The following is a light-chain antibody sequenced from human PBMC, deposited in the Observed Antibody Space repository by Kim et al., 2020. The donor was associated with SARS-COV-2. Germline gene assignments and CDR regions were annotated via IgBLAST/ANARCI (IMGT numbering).Light chain of an antibody. CDR1: GGTIASTY. V-gene: IGLV6-57*03. CDR3: QSYDTDKVV. J-gene: IGLJ3*02. Sequence: GKSVSISCTRSGGTIASTYVHWYQQRPGAAATTWIYEDNLRPSGVPDRFSGSIDSSSNSASLTISGLQTEDEADYYCQSYDTDKVVFGGGTQLTVL. CDR2: EDN.